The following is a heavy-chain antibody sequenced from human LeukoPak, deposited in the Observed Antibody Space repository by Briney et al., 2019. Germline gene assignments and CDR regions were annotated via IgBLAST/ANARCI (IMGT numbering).Heavy chain of an antibody. V-gene: IGHV4-39*07. CDR2: IYYSGTA. D-gene: IGHD3-9*01. CDR1: GGSISSSSYY. CDR3: ARGGSTLHSAGGHDIEFYYYYYMDV. Sequence: SETLSLACTVSGGSISSSSYYWGWIRQPPGKGLEWIGSIYYSGTAYDNRSFKSRGTISVDTSKNQFSLQLYSVTAADTAVYYCARGGSTLHSAGGHDIEFYYYYYMDVWGKGTTVTISS. J-gene: IGHJ6*03.